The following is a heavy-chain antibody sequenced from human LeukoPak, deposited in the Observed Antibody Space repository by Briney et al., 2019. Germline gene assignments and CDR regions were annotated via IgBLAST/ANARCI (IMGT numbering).Heavy chain of an antibody. D-gene: IGHD4-17*01. J-gene: IGHJ4*02. CDR2: MNEDGSGK. CDR3: ASAVTSTEGG. CDR1: GFSFCRYW. Sequence: GGSLRLSCAASGFSFCRYWMTWVRQAPGKGLEWVASMNEDGSGKHNVDSVKGRFTNSRDNAQKSVYLERNSLRAEDTAVYDCASAVTSTEGGWGQGTLVTVSS. V-gene: IGHV3-7*03.